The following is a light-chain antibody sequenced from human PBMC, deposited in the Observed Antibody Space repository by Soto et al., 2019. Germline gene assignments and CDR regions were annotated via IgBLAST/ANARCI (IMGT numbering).Light chain of an antibody. Sequence: DIQLTQSPSFLSASVGDRVTITCRASHAISRFLAWYQQKPGQAPNLLIYEASALQGGVPSRISGSGSGTDFTLTISSLQPEDFATYSCQQLKSYPWTFGQGTKVEIK. CDR2: EAS. CDR3: QQLKSYPWT. V-gene: IGKV1-9*01. CDR1: HAISRF. J-gene: IGKJ1*01.